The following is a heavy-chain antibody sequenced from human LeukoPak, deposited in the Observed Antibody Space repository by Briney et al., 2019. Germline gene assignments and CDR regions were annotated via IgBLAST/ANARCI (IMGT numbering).Heavy chain of an antibody. CDR3: ARRQLWLRYFDY. D-gene: IGHD5-18*01. J-gene: IGHJ4*02. CDR1: GFTFSDYY. CDR2: ISSSGSTI. Sequence: GGSLRLSCAASGFTFSDYYMSWLRHAPRKGLEGGSYISSSGSTIYYADSVKGRFTISRDNAKNSLYLQMNSLRAEDTAVYYFARRQLWLRYFDYWGQGTLVTVSS. V-gene: IGHV3-11*01.